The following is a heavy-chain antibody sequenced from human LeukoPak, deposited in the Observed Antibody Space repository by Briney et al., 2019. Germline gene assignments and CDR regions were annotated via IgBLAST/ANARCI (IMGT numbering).Heavy chain of an antibody. D-gene: IGHD3-10*01. CDR1: GYTFTGYY. CDR2: INPNSGGT. J-gene: IGHJ5*02. CDR3: ARNMVRGVIIGGFDP. Sequence: ASVKVSCKASGYTFTGYYMHWVRQAPGQGLEWMGWINPNSGGTNYAQKFQGRVTMTRDTSISTAYMELSRLRSDDTAVYYCARNMVRGVIIGGFDPWGQGTLVTVSS. V-gene: IGHV1-2*02.